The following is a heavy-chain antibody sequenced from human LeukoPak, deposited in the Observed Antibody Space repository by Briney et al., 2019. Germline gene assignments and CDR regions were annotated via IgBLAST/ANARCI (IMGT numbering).Heavy chain of an antibody. CDR3: ARVGDDDTFDL. J-gene: IGHJ3*01. CDR1: GFTFSSYG. Sequence: GGSLRLSCAASGFTFSSYGMHWVRQAPEKGLEYVSAISSNGGRTYYANSVKGRFTIPRDNYKNNLYLQMGSLRAEDMAVYYCARVGDDDTFDLWGQGTMVTVSS. CDR2: ISSNGGRT. V-gene: IGHV3-64*01. D-gene: IGHD3-16*01.